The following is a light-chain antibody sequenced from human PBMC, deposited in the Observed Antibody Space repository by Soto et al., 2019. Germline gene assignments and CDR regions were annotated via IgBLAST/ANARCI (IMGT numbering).Light chain of an antibody. J-gene: IGKJ4*01. CDR3: QQYNDWPPA. CDR2: GAS. V-gene: IGKV3-15*01. CDR1: QSVSSK. Sequence: ETVMTQSPATLSLSPGERATLSCRASQSVSSKLVWYQQKPGQAPRFLLYGASTRATGIPARFRGSGSGTEFPLTSDSLQSEDFAVYYWQQYNDWPPAFGGGTKVEIK.